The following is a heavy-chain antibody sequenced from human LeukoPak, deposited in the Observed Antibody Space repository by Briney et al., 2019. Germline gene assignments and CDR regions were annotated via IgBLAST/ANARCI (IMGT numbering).Heavy chain of an antibody. CDR2: ISGSGDRT. V-gene: IGHV3-23*01. D-gene: IGHD3-22*01. J-gene: IGHJ4*02. Sequence: GGSLRLSCAASGFTFSNYAMSWVRQAPGKGLEWVSSISGSGDRTYYADAVKGRFTISRENSKNTMYLQMNSLRAEDMAVYYCARPDYYDSSGYVDYWGQGTLVTVSS. CDR3: ARPDYYDSSGYVDY. CDR1: GFTFSNYA.